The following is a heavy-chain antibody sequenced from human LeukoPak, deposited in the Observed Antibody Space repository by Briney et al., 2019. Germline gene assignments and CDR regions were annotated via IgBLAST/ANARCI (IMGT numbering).Heavy chain of an antibody. CDR3: ARGDCSSTSCYLYYYYYMDV. D-gene: IGHD2-2*01. CDR2: INSNSGGT. CDR1: GYSFTAYY. V-gene: IGHV1-2*02. Sequence: ASVKVSCKASGYSFTAYYMHWVRQAPGQGLEWMGWINSNSGGTNYAQKFQGRVTMTRDTSISTAYMELSSLRSDDTAVYYCARGDCSSTSCYLYYYYYMDVWGKGTTVTVSS. J-gene: IGHJ6*03.